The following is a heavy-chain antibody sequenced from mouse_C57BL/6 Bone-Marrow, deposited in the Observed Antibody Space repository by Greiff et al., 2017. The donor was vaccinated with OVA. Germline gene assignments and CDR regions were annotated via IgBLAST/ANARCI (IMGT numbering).Heavy chain of an antibody. CDR1: GYTFTSYW. V-gene: IGHV1-55*01. D-gene: IGHD1-1*01. J-gene: IGHJ2*01. CDR2: IYPGSGST. CDR3: ARIPIITTVVARDY. Sequence: VQLQQPGAELVKPGASVKMSCKASGYTFTSYWITWVKQRPGQGLEWIGDIYPGSGSTNYNEKFKSKATLTVDTSSSTAYMQLSSLTSEDSAVYYCARIPIITTVVARDYWGQGTTLTVSS.